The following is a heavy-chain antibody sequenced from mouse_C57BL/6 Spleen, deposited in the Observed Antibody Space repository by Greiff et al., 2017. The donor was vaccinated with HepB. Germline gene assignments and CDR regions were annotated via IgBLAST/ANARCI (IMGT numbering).Heavy chain of an antibody. Sequence: VQLVESGAELVRPGTSVKVSCKASGYAFTNYLIEWVKQRPGQGLEWIGVINPGSGGTNYNEKFKGKATLTADKSSSTAYMQLSSLTSEDSAVYFCARGSAGYVGYWGQGTTLTVSS. CDR1: GYAFTNYL. CDR3: ARGSAGYVGY. J-gene: IGHJ2*01. CDR2: INPGSGGT. D-gene: IGHD3-2*02. V-gene: IGHV1-54*01.